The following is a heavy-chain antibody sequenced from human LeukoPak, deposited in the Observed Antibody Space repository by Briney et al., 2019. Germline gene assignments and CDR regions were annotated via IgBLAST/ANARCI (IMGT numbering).Heavy chain of an antibody. CDR3: SREDY. CDR1: GYTFTGYY. V-gene: IGHV1-2*02. CDR2: INFNSGGT. Sequence: ASVQFSCQASGYTFTGYYIHWVRQAPGQGLEWMGWINFNSGGTNSGQKFQDRVTMTRDTSINTAYMELSRLRSDDTAIYYCSREDYWGQGTLVTVSS. J-gene: IGHJ4*02.